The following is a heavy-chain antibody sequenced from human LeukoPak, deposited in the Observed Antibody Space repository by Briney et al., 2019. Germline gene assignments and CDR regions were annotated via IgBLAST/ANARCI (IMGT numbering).Heavy chain of an antibody. CDR2: IYTSGST. Sequence: PSETLSLTCTVSGGSISSYYWSWIRQPAGKGLEWIGRIYTSGSTNYNPSLKSRVTMSVDTSKNQFSLKLSSVTAADTAVYYCAXXXXITRRYGMDVWGQGTTVTVSS. D-gene: IGHD3-16*01. CDR3: AXXXXITRRYGMDV. V-gene: IGHV4-4*07. CDR1: GGSISSYY. J-gene: IGHJ6*02.